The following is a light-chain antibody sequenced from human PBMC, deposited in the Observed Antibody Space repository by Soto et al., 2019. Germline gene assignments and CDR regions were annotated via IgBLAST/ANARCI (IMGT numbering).Light chain of an antibody. V-gene: IGLV2-8*01. CDR2: EVS. CDR3: SSYAGSNNSYV. CDR1: SSDVGGYNY. J-gene: IGLJ1*01. Sequence: QSVLTQPPSASGSPGQSVTISCTGTSSDVGGYNYVSWYQQHPGKAPKLMIYEVSKRPSGVPDRFSGSKSGNTASLTVSGLQAEDEAHYYCSSYAGSNNSYVFGPGTKVTV.